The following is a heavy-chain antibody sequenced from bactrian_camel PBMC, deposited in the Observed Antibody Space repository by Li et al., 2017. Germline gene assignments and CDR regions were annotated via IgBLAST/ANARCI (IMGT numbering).Heavy chain of an antibody. J-gene: IGHJ6*01. CDR3: TPNSFGY. Sequence: VQPVESGGDLVQPGGSLTLSCVGSGFTFSSSDMAWVRQAPGKGLEWVSEINSGGGTTYYADSVKGRFTISRDNAKNTMYLQLNSMKTEDMAMYYCTPNSFGYWGHGTQVTVS. CDR1: GFTFSSSD. V-gene: IGHV3S40*01. CDR2: INSGGGTT.